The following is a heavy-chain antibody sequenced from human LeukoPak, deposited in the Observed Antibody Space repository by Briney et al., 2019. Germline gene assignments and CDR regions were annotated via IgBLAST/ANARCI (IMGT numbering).Heavy chain of an antibody. CDR3: AKQQRAAVADDLDY. V-gene: IGHV3-23*01. J-gene: IGHJ4*02. CDR1: GFTFSSYA. CDR2: IGGSGGST. Sequence: GGSLRLSCAASGFTFSSYAMSWVRQAPGKGLEWVSAIGGSGGSTYYADSVKGRFTISRDNSKNTLYLQMNSLRAEDTAVYYCAKQQRAAVADDLDYWGQGTLVTVSS. D-gene: IGHD6-19*01.